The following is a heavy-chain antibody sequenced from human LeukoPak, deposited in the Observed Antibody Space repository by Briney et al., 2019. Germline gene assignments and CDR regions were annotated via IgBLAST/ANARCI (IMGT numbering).Heavy chain of an antibody. D-gene: IGHD5-24*01. CDR1: GVSISSSNSY. CDR2: IYYSGNT. V-gene: IGHV4-39*02. CDR3: ARDRRGVGYRPQYYYYYYMDV. J-gene: IGHJ6*03. Sequence: SETLSLTCTVSGVSISSSNSYWGWIRQPPGKGLEWIGSIYYSGNTYYNASLKSQVSISIDTSKNQFSLRLTSVTPADTAVYYCARDRRGVGYRPQYYYYYYMDVWGKGTTVTVSS.